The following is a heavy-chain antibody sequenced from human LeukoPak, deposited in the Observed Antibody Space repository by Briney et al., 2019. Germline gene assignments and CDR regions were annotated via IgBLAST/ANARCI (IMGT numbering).Heavy chain of an antibody. CDR3: AVGYLDAFDI. D-gene: IGHD6-13*01. Sequence: GGSLRLSCAASGFTFSSYEMNWVRQAPGKGLEWVSSISSSSSYIYYADSVKGRFTISRDNAKNSLYLQMNSLRAEDTAVYYCAVGYLDAFDIWGQGTMVTVSS. CDR2: ISSSSSYI. CDR1: GFTFSSYE. J-gene: IGHJ3*02. V-gene: IGHV3-21*01.